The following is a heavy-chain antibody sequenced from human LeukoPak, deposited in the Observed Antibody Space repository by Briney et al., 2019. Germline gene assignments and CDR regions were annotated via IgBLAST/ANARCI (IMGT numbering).Heavy chain of an antibody. CDR2: ISYDGSNK. D-gene: IGHD2-15*01. J-gene: IGHJ6*02. CDR3: AKDVAYCSGGSCPSGMDV. V-gene: IGHV3-30*18. CDR1: GFTFGQYV. Sequence: PGTSLRLSCVASGFTFGQYVTHWVRQAPGKGLEWVAVISYDGSNKYYADSVKGRFTISRDNSKNTLYLQMNSLRAEDTAVYYCAKDVAYCSGGSCPSGMDVWGQGTTVTVSS.